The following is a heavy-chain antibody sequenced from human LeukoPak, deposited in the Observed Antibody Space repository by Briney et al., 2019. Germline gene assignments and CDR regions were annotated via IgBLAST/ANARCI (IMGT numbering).Heavy chain of an antibody. D-gene: IGHD3-22*01. CDR1: GFTFSTYA. Sequence: GGSLRLSCAASGFTFSTYAMSWVRQTPGKGLEWVSAISDSGSSTYYADSVKGRFTISRDNSRNTLYLQMNSLRAEDTAVYYCAHTDSYYFDSGMVSWGQGALVTVSS. J-gene: IGHJ5*02. CDR3: AHTDSYYFDSGMVS. CDR2: ISDSGSST. V-gene: IGHV3-23*01.